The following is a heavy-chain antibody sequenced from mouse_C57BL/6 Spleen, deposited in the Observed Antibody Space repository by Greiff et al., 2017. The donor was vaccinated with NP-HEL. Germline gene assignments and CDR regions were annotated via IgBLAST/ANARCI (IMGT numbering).Heavy chain of an antibody. Sequence: EVKLVESEGGLVQPGSSMKLSCTASGFTFSDYYMAWVRQVPEKGLEWVANINYDGSSTYYLDSLKSRFIISRDNAKNILYLQMSSLKSEDTATYYCARERDYYGSSYFDVWGTGTTVTVSS. J-gene: IGHJ1*03. D-gene: IGHD1-1*01. V-gene: IGHV5-16*01. CDR2: INYDGSST. CDR1: GFTFSDYY. CDR3: ARERDYYGSSYFDV.